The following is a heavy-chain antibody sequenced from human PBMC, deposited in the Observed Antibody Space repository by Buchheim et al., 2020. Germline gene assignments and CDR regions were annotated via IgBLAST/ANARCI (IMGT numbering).Heavy chain of an antibody. J-gene: IGHJ6*02. CDR1: GGSISSYY. D-gene: IGHD2-21*02. Sequence: QVQLQQWGAGLLKSSGTLSLTCTVSGGSISSYYWSWIRQPPGKGLEWIGYIYYSGSTNYNPSLKSRVTISVDTSKNQFSLKLSSVTAADTAVYYCARAYCGGDCYSSYYGMDVWGQGTT. V-gene: IGHV4-59*08. CDR3: ARAYCGGDCYSSYYGMDV. CDR2: IYYSGST.